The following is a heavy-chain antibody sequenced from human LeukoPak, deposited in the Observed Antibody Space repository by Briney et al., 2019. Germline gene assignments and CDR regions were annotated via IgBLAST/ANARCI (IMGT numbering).Heavy chain of an antibody. V-gene: IGHV3-15*01. CDR2: IKSKTDGGTT. CDR3: TTELYYDILTGYYWIGY. Sequence: PGGSLRLSCAASGFTFSNAWMSWVRQAPGKGLEWVGRIKSKTDGGTTDYAAPVKGRFTISRDDSKNTLYLQTNSLKTEDTAVYYCTTELYYDILTGYYWIGYWGQGALVTVSS. D-gene: IGHD3-9*01. CDR1: GFTFSNAW. J-gene: IGHJ4*02.